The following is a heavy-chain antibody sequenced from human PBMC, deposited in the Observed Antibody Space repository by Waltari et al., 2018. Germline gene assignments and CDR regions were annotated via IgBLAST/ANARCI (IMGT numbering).Heavy chain of an antibody. V-gene: IGHV4-39*01. J-gene: IGHJ3*02. CDR3: ARPQSKSRELLRAFDI. CDR1: GGSISSSSYY. D-gene: IGHD1-26*01. CDR2: IYYSGST. Sequence: QLQLQESGPGLVKPSETLSLTCTVSGGSISSSSYYWGWIRQPPGKGLEWIGSIYYSGSTYYNPSLKSRVTISVDTSKNQFSLKLSSVTAADTAVYYCARPQSKSRELLRAFDIWGQGTMVTVSS.